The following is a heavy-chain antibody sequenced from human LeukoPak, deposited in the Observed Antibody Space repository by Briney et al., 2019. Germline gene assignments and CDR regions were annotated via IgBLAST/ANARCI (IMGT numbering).Heavy chain of an antibody. V-gene: IGHV3-15*01. Sequence: GGSLRLSCAASGFTFSNAWMSWVRQAPGKGLEWVGRIKSKTDGGTTDYAAPVKGRFTIARDDSKNTLYLQMNSLKTEDTAVYYCTTERHGSGWPYFDYWGQGTLVTVSS. J-gene: IGHJ4*02. CDR3: TTERHGSGWPYFDY. D-gene: IGHD6-19*01. CDR2: IKSKTDGGTT. CDR1: GFTFSNAW.